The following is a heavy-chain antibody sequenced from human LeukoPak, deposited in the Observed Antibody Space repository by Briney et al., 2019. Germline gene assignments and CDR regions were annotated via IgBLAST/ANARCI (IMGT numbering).Heavy chain of an antibody. Sequence: ASVKVSCKASGYTFTAYYMHWIRQAPGQGLEWMGWINPNSGGTNLAQRFQGRVTMTRDTSISTAYMELSRLRSDDTAVYYCVRDPSPPYWGQGTQGTVSS. D-gene: IGHD6-6*01. CDR3: VRDPSPPY. J-gene: IGHJ4*02. V-gene: IGHV1-2*02. CDR1: GYTFTAYY. CDR2: INPNSGGT.